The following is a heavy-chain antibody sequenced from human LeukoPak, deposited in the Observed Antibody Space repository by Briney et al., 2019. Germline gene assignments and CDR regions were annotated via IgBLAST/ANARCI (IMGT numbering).Heavy chain of an antibody. D-gene: IGHD2-15*01. CDR2: ISGRGST. CDR3: AKDGGSTGDCFDN. J-gene: IGHJ4*02. Sequence: PGGSLRLSCVASGFTFSNYAMSWVRQAPGKGLEWVSTISGRGSTNYADSVKGRFTISRDNSENTLYVQMTSLRAEDTAIYYCAKDGGSTGDCFDNWGQGTLVTVSS. CDR1: GFTFSNYA. V-gene: IGHV3-23*01.